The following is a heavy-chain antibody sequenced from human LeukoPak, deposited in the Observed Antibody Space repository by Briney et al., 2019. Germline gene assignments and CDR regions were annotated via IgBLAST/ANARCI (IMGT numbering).Heavy chain of an antibody. D-gene: IGHD2-15*01. J-gene: IGHJ6*02. Sequence: SETLSLTCTVSGGSISSYYWSWIRQPAGKGLEWIGRIYTSGSTNYNPSIKSRVTMSVDTSKNQFSLKLSSVTAADTAVYYCARDPGYCSGGSCYGITSNYYYYGMDVWGQGTTVTVSS. CDR1: GGSISSYY. CDR3: ARDPGYCSGGSCYGITSNYYYYGMDV. V-gene: IGHV4-4*07. CDR2: IYTSGST.